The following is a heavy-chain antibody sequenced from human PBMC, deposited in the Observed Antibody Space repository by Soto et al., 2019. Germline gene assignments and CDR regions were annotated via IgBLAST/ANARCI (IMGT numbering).Heavy chain of an antibody. Sequence: PGGSLRLSCAASGFTFSSYAMSWVRQAPGKGLEWVSAISGSGGSTYYADSVKGRFTISRDNSKNTLYLQMNSLRAEDTAVYYCAMQPKAVRVRWFDPWGQGTLVTVSS. V-gene: IGHV3-23*01. CDR1: GFTFSSYA. D-gene: IGHD1-1*01. J-gene: IGHJ5*02. CDR3: AMQPKAVRVRWFDP. CDR2: ISGSGGST.